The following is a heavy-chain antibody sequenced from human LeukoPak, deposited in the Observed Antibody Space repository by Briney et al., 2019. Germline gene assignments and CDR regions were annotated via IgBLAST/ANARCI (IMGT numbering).Heavy chain of an antibody. Sequence: GGSLRLSCAASGFTFSSYCTSWVRQAPGRGPEWVANIKQDGSEKYYVDSVKGRFTISRDNAKNSLYLQMNSLRAEDTAVYYCARGSLYWYSSSWYGDRDAFDIWGQGTMVTVSS. V-gene: IGHV3-7*01. D-gene: IGHD6-13*01. J-gene: IGHJ3*02. CDR3: ARGSLYWYSSSWYGDRDAFDI. CDR1: GFTFSSYC. CDR2: IKQDGSEK.